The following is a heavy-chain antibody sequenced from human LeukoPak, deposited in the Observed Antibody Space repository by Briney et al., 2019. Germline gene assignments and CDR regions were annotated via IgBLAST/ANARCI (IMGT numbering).Heavy chain of an antibody. V-gene: IGHV4-59*08. D-gene: IGHD2-2*01. CDR1: GGSISSYY. J-gene: IGHJ6*02. CDR3: ARLGFQYQLSSSFYYYGMDV. Sequence: SETLSLTCTVFGGSISSYYWSWIRQPPGKGLEWIGYIYYSGSTNDNPSLKSRVTISVDTSKNQFSLKLSSVTAADTAVYYCARLGFQYQLSSSFYYYGMDVWGQGTTVTVSS. CDR2: IYYSGST.